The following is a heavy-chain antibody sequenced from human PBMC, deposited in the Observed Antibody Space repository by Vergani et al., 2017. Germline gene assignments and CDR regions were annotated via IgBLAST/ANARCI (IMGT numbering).Heavy chain of an antibody. CDR2: FDPEDGKS. J-gene: IGHJ5*02. V-gene: IGHV1-24*01. Sequence: QVQLVQSGSEVRKPGASVKVSCQVSGYSLTELTIHWVRQAPGKGLEWMGGFDPEDGKSIYAQNFQGIVTMTEDASTDKGYMELSSLRSEDTAIYYCTVSGGAPLRLDTWGQGTLVTVSS. CDR3: TVSGGAPLRLDT. D-gene: IGHD1-26*01. CDR1: GYSLTELT.